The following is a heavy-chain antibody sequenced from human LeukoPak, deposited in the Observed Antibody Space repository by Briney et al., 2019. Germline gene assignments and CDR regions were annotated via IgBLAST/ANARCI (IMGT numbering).Heavy chain of an antibody. CDR3: ARDEYSSSLFWYFDL. Sequence: ASVKVSCKASGYTFTSYGISWVRQAPGQGLEWMGWISAYNGNTNYAQKLQGRVTMTTDTSTSTAYMELRRLRSDDTAVYYCARDEYSSSLFWYFDLWGRGTLVTVSS. CDR1: GYTFTSYG. CDR2: ISAYNGNT. J-gene: IGHJ2*01. V-gene: IGHV1-18*01. D-gene: IGHD6-6*01.